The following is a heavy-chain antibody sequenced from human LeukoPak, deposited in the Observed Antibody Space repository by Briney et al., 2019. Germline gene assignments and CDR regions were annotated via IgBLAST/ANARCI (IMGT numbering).Heavy chain of an antibody. CDR3: ATVGEYSYGSFSHFDN. D-gene: IGHD5-18*01. V-gene: IGHV3-48*01. J-gene: IGHJ4*02. Sequence: GGSLRLSCVASGFTFSDYSINWVRQAPGKGLEWVSYISSFTSPVYYADSVKGRFTISRDNAKNTLYLQMNSLRVEDTAVYYCATVGEYSYGSFSHFDNWGQGTLVTVSP. CDR1: GFTFSDYS. CDR2: ISSFTSPV.